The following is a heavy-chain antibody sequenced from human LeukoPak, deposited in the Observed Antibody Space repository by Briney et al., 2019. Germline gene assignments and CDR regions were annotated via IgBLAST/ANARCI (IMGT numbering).Heavy chain of an antibody. D-gene: IGHD6-13*01. CDR1: GFTFSSYA. CDR3: ARGWVFDY. J-gene: IGHJ4*02. Sequence: GGSLRLSCAASGFTFSSYAMHWVRQAPGKGLEWVAVISYDGSNKYYADSVKGRFTISRDNSKNTLYLQMNSLRAEDTAVYYCARGWVFDYWGQGTLVTVSS. V-gene: IGHV3-30*04. CDR2: ISYDGSNK.